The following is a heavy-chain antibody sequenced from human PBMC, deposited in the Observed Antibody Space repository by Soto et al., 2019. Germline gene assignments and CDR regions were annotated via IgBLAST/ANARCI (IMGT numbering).Heavy chain of an antibody. J-gene: IGHJ5*02. CDR1: GYTFTCYY. V-gene: IGHV1-2*04. D-gene: IGHD6-6*01. CDR2: INPNSGGT. CDR3: ARDGLELVNFEYSSSSYNWFDP. Sequence: ARVKVSCKASGYTFTCYYMHWVRQAPGQGLEWMGWINPNSGGTNYAQKFQGWVTMTRDTSISTAYMELSRLRSDDTAVYYCARDGLELVNFEYSSSSYNWFDPWGQGTLVTGSS.